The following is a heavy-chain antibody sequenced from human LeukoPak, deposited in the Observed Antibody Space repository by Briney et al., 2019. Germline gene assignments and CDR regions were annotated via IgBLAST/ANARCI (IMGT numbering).Heavy chain of an antibody. D-gene: IGHD2-21*01. CDR2: IYYSGST. Sequence: SETLSLTCTVSGGSISSSSYYWGWIRQPPGKGLEWIGSIYYSGSTYYNPSLKSRVTISVDTSKNQFSLKLSSGTAADTAVYYCARRIGLVTPNAFDIWGQGTMVTVSS. CDR3: ARRIGLVTPNAFDI. J-gene: IGHJ3*02. V-gene: IGHV4-39*01. CDR1: GGSISSSSYY.